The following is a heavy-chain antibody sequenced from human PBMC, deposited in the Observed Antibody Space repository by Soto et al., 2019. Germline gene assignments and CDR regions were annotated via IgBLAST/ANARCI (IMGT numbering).Heavy chain of an antibody. CDR2: IIPILGIA. J-gene: IGHJ6*03. Sequence: QVQLVQSGAEVKKPGSSVKVSCKASGGTFSSYTISWVRQAPGQGLEWMGRIIPILGIANYAQKFQGRVTITADKSTSTAYMELSSLRSEATAVYYCARSLAARFNYYYYYMDVWGKGTTVTVSS. D-gene: IGHD6-6*01. V-gene: IGHV1-69*02. CDR3: ARSLAARFNYYYYYMDV. CDR1: GGTFSSYT.